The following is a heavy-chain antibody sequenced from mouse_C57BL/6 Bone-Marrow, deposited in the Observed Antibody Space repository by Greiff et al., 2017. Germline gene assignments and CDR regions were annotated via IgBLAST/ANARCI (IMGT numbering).Heavy chain of an antibody. D-gene: IGHD2-4*01. CDR1: GYTFTSYW. CDR3: AREGDYDYDEAWFAY. J-gene: IGHJ3*01. CDR2: IDPNSGGT. Sequence: QVQLQQSGAELVKPGASVKLSCKASGYTFTSYWMHWVKQRPGRGLEWIGRIDPNSGGTKYNEKFTGKATLTVDKPSSTAYMQLSSLTSEDSAVYYCAREGDYDYDEAWFAYWGQGTLVTVSA. V-gene: IGHV1-72*01.